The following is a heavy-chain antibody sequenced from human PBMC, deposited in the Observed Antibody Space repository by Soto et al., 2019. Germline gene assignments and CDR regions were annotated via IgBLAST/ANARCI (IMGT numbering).Heavy chain of an antibody. D-gene: IGHD6-6*01. V-gene: IGHV1-2*04. CDR2: INPNSGGT. CDR3: ARGRQVYSSSRGDFDY. CDR1: GYTFTGYY. Sequence: SVKVSCKASGYTFTGYYMHWVRQAPGQGLEWMGWINPNSGGTNYAQKFQGWVTMTRDTSISTAYMELSRLRSDDTAVYYCARGRQVYSSSRGDFDYWGQGTLVTVSS. J-gene: IGHJ4*02.